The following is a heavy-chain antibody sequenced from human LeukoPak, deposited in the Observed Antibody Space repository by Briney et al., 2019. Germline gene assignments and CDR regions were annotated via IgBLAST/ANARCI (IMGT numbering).Heavy chain of an antibody. CDR1: GFTFSSYA. V-gene: IGHV3-30-3*01. J-gene: IGHJ3*02. Sequence: PGRSLRLSCAASGFTFSSYAMHWVRQAPGKGLEWVAVISYDGSNKYYADSVKGRFTISRDNSKNTLYLQMNSLRAEDTAVYYCARGGYSVYDSESPDHAFDIWGQGTMVTVSS. CDR3: ARGGYSVYDSESPDHAFDI. D-gene: IGHD5/OR15-5a*01. CDR2: ISYDGSNK.